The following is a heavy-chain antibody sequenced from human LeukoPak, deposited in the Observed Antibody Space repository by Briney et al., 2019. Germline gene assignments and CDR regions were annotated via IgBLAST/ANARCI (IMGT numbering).Heavy chain of an antibody. V-gene: IGHV1-8*01. CDR2: MNPNSGNT. D-gene: IGHD1-1*01. J-gene: IGHJ4*02. Sequence: ASVKVSCKASGYTFTSYDINCVRQATGQGLEWMGWMNPNSGNTGYAQKFQGRVTMTRNTSISTAYMELSSLRSDDTAVYYCARRRGFSGTTIGYWGQGTLVTVSS. CDR1: GYTFTSYD. CDR3: ARRRGFSGTTIGY.